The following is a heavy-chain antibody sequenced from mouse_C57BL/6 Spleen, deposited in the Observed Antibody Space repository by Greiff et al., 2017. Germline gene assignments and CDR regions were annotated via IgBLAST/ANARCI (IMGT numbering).Heavy chain of an antibody. CDR1: GYTFTSHW. J-gene: IGHJ3*01. Sequence: QVQLQQPGAELVKPGASVKVSCKASGYTFTSHWMHWVKQRPGQGLEWIGRIHPYDSDTNNHQKFTGKATLTVDKSASTAYMQLSSLTSEDSAVYYCARADDPNFAYWGQGTLVTVSA. CDR3: ARADDPNFAY. D-gene: IGHD2-3*01. CDR2: IHPYDSDT. V-gene: IGHV1-74*01.